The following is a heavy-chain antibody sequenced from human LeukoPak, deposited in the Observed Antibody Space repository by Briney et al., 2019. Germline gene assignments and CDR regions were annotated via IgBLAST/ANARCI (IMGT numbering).Heavy chain of an antibody. J-gene: IGHJ4*02. CDR1: GYTFTSYG. CDR3: ARVPNSMLVVDITGGPGGPFDY. CDR2: ISAYNGNT. Sequence: ASVKVSCKASGYTFTSYGISWVRQAPGQGLEWMGWISAYNGNTNYAQKLQGRVTMTTDTSTSTAYMEPSRLRSDDTAVYYCARVPNSMLVVDITGGPGGPFDYWGQGTLVTVSS. D-gene: IGHD3-22*01. V-gene: IGHV1-18*01.